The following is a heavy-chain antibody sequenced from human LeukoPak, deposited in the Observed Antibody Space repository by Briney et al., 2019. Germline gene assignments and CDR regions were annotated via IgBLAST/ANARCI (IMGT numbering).Heavy chain of an antibody. CDR1: GFTFSSYA. J-gene: IGHJ4*02. D-gene: IGHD3-3*01. V-gene: IGHV3-23*01. CDR3: AKGTYYDFWSGYPRLDY. Sequence: GGSLRLSCAASGFTFSSYAMNWVRQAPGKGLEWVSAISGSGGRTYYADSVKGRFTISRDNSKNTLYLQMSSLRAEDTAVYYCAKGTYYDFWSGYPRLDYWGQGTLVTVSS. CDR2: ISGSGGRT.